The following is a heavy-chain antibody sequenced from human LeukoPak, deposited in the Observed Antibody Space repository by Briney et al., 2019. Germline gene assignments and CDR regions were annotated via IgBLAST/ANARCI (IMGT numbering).Heavy chain of an antibody. D-gene: IGHD3-3*01. V-gene: IGHV3-21*01. Sequence: PGGSLRLSCAASGFTFNTFNMNWVRQAPGKGLEWVSSISSSSSYIYYADSVKGRFTISRDNAKNSLYLQMNSLRAEDTAVYYCASQKESYYDFWSGHGAFDIWGQGTMVTVSS. CDR3: ASQKESYYDFWSGHGAFDI. CDR1: GFTFNTFN. CDR2: ISSSSSYI. J-gene: IGHJ3*02.